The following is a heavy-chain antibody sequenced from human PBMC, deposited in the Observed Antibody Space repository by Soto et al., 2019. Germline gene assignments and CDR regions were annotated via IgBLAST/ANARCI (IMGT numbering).Heavy chain of an antibody. J-gene: IGHJ4*02. CDR3: ARGVAR. CDR1: GGSVTSGTYY. CDR2: ISYTGST. Sequence: QVQLQESGPGLVKPSETLSLTCTVSGGSVTSGTYYWSWIRQPPGKGLEWIGFISYTGSTSYNPSLKSRDTISVGTSTSQFSLRLNSVTAADTGVYYCARGVARWGQGTLVTVSS. V-gene: IGHV4-61*01. D-gene: IGHD2-15*01.